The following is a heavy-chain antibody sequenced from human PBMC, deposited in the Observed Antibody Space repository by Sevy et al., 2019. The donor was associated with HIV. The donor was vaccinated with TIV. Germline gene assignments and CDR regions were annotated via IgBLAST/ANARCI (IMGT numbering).Heavy chain of an antibody. D-gene: IGHD5-12*01. Sequence: ASVKVSCKASGYTFTSYGISWVRQAPGQGLEWMGWISAYNGNTNYAQTLQGRVTMTTDTSTSTAYMELRSLRSDDTAVYYCARDHKRLRNSWFDPWGQGTLVTVSS. CDR3: ARDHKRLRNSWFDP. J-gene: IGHJ5*02. CDR1: GYTFTSYG. CDR2: ISAYNGNT. V-gene: IGHV1-18*01.